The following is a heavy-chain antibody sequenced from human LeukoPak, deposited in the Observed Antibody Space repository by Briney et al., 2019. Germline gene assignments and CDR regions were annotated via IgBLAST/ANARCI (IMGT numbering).Heavy chain of an antibody. CDR3: ASPRPGEYYYMDV. CDR2: IYHSGST. D-gene: IGHD3-16*01. CDR1: GYSISSGYY. Sequence: SQTLSVTCAASGYSISSGYYWGWIRQPPGKGLEWIGSIYHSGSTYYNPPLKSRVTISVDTSKNQFSLKLSSVTAADTAVYYCASPRPGEYYYMDVWGKGTTVAVSS. J-gene: IGHJ6*03. V-gene: IGHV4-38-2*01.